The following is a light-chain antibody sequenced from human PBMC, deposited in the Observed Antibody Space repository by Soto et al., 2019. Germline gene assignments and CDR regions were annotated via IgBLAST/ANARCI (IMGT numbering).Light chain of an antibody. CDR2: DTS. Sequence: EVVLTQSPATLSVSPGEGVTLSCRASQGIGDTLAWYQHKPGQTPRLLIYDTSARATGVPARFSGSRSGTDFSLTISRLEPEDFAVYYCQQYGSATPATLGQGTRLEI. J-gene: IGKJ5*01. CDR1: QGIGDT. V-gene: IGKV3-20*01. CDR3: QQYGSATPAT.